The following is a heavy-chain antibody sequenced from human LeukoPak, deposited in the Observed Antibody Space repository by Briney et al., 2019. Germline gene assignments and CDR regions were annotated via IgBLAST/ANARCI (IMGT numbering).Heavy chain of an antibody. CDR2: INSDGSST. D-gene: IGHD2-2*01. V-gene: IGHV3-74*01. J-gene: IGHJ5*02. Sequence: GGSLRLSCAASGFTFSSYWMHWVRQAPGKGLVWVSRINSDGSSTSYADSVKGRFTISRDNAKNTLYLQMNSLRAEDTAVYYCARGVGYCSSTSCHWWFDPWGQGTLVTVSS. CDR1: GFTFSSYW. CDR3: ARGVGYCSSTSCHWWFDP.